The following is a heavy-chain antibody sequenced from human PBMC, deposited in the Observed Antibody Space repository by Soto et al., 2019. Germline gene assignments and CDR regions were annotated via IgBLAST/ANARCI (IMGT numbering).Heavy chain of an antibody. CDR2: IYYSGST. J-gene: IGHJ5*02. D-gene: IGHD3-10*01. CDR3: ASPPIGFGEEWDVPINWFDP. CDR1: GGSISSSSYY. Sequence: SETLSLTCTVSGGSISSSSYYWGWIRQPPGKGLEWIGSIYYSGSTYYNPSLKSRVTISVDTSKNQFSLKLSSVTAADTAVYYCASPPIGFGEEWDVPINWFDPWGQGTLVTVSS. V-gene: IGHV4-39*01.